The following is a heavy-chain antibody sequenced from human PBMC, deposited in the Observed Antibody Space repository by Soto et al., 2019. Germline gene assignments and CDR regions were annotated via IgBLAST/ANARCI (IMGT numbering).Heavy chain of an antibody. CDR2: IYYSGST. CDR3: ARDIPYYDILTGYYIRRSNWFAP. CDR1: GGSISSGDYY. D-gene: IGHD3-9*01. J-gene: IGHJ5*02. Sequence: SETLSLTCTVSGGSISSGDYYWSWIRQPPGKGLEWIGYIYYSGSTYYNPSRKSRVTISVDTSKNQFSLKLSSVTAADTAVYYCARDIPYYDILTGYYIRRSNWFAPWGQGTLVTVSS. V-gene: IGHV4-30-4*01.